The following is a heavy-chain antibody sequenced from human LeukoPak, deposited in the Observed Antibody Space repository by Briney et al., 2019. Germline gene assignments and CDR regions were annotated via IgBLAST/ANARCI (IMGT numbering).Heavy chain of an antibody. J-gene: IGHJ4*02. Sequence: GASVKVSCKASGGTFSSYAISWVRQAPGQGLKWMGRIIPILGIANYAQKFQGRVTITADKSTSTAYMELSSLRSEDTAVYYCARDSDSSGYYRNYYFDYWGQGTLVTVSS. CDR1: GGTFSSYA. D-gene: IGHD3-22*01. CDR3: ARDSDSSGYYRNYYFDY. CDR2: IIPILGIA. V-gene: IGHV1-69*04.